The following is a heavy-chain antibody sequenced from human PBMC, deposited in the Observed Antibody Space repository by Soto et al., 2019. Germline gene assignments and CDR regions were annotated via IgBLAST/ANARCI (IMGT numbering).Heavy chain of an antibody. CDR2: ISSISSTI. CDR3: ARATYSSKNEFDS. D-gene: IGHD6-13*01. J-gene: IGHJ4*02. Sequence: PGGSLRLSCETSGFTFSDYYMTCIRQAPGKGLEGISYISSISSTISYADSAKGRFTISRDNAKSSLYLQMNFLRPEDTAIYYCARATYSSKNEFDSWCQGALVTVSS. CDR1: GFTFSDYY. V-gene: IGHV3-11*01.